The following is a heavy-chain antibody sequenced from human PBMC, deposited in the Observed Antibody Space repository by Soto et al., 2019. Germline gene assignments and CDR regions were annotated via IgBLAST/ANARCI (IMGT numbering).Heavy chain of an antibody. D-gene: IGHD4-17*01. V-gene: IGHV3-30*03. Sequence: QVQLVESGGGVVQPGRSLRLSCAASGFTFSSYGMHWVRQAPGKGLEWVAVISYDGSNKYYADSVKGRFTISRDNSKNTLYLQMNSLRADDTAVYYCVAGRNDYGDYYFDYWGQGTLVTVSS. J-gene: IGHJ4*02. CDR3: VAGRNDYGDYYFDY. CDR2: ISYDGSNK. CDR1: GFTFSSYG.